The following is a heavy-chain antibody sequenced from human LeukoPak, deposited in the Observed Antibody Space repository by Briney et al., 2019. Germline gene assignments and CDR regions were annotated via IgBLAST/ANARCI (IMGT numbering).Heavy chain of an antibody. CDR1: GGFISSYY. D-gene: IGHD1-26*01. Sequence: SETLSLTCTVSGGFISSYYWSWIRQPPGQGLEWIGYIYYSGSTNYNPSLKSRVTISVDTSKNQFSLKLSSVTAADTAVYYCARRARLRGSAFDYWGQGTLVTVSS. CDR2: IYYSGST. CDR3: ARRARLRGSAFDY. V-gene: IGHV4-59*12. J-gene: IGHJ4*02.